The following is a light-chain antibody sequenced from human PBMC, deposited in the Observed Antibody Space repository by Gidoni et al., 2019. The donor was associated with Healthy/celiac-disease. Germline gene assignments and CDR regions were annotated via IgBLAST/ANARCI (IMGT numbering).Light chain of an antibody. CDR2: AAS. CDR3: QQYYSFPLT. Sequence: VIEMTQSPSLLSASTGDRVTISCRMSQGIRSYLAWYQHKPGKAPELLIYAASTLQSGVPSRFSGSGSGTDFTLTISCLQSEDFATYYCQQYYSFPLTFGGGTKVEIK. V-gene: IGKV1D-8*01. CDR1: QGIRSY. J-gene: IGKJ4*01.